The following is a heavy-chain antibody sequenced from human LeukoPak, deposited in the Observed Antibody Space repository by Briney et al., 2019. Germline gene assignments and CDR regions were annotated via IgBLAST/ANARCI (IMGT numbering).Heavy chain of an antibody. CDR1: GFTFSSYW. J-gene: IGHJ4*02. CDR2: INSDGSST. V-gene: IGHV3-74*01. D-gene: IGHD5-18*01. CDR3: ARDRGYGYLFDY. Sequence: GGSLRLSCAASGFTFSSYWMHWVRQAPGKGLVWVSRINSDGSSTSYADSVKGRFTISRDNAKNTLYLQMNSLRAKDTAVYYCARDRGYGYLFDYWGQGTLVTVSS.